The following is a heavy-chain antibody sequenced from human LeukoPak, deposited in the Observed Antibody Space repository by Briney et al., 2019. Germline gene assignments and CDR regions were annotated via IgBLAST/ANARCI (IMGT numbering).Heavy chain of an antibody. CDR1: GGSFSGYY. CDR2: INHSGST. CDR3: ARGRAFPSGIAAAGKGDY. J-gene: IGHJ4*02. V-gene: IGHV4-34*01. Sequence: SSETLSLTCAVYGGSFSGYYWSWLRQPPGKGLEWIGEINHSGSTNYNPSLKSRVTISVDTSKNQFSLKLSSVTAADTAVYYCARGRAFPSGIAAAGKGDYWGQGTLVTVSS. D-gene: IGHD6-13*01.